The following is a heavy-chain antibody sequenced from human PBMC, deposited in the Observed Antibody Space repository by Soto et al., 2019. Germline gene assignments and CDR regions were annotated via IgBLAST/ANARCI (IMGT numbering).Heavy chain of an antibody. V-gene: IGHV1-69*13. D-gene: IGHD2-2*02. Sequence: GASVKVSCKASGGTFSSYAISWVRQAPGQGLEWMGGIIPIFGTANYAQKFQGRVTITADESTSTAYMELSSLRSEDTAVYYCARDQAVVVPAAIEYYYYGMDVWGQGTTVPVSS. CDR1: GGTFSSYA. J-gene: IGHJ6*02. CDR2: IIPIFGTA. CDR3: ARDQAVVVPAAIEYYYYGMDV.